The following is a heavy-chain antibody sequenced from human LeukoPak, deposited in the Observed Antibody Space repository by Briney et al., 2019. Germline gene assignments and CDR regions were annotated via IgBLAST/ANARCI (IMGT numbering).Heavy chain of an antibody. CDR1: GFTFSTYG. J-gene: IGHJ1*01. CDR3: AKDDDWGRYKH. Sequence: GGSLRLSCAASGFTFSTYGMHWVRQAPGKGLEWVAVISDNGSNKYYADSVRGRFTISRDNFKNTLSLQVNSLRAEDTAMYYCAKDDDWGRYKHWGQGTLVTVSS. V-gene: IGHV3-30*18. CDR2: ISDNGSNK. D-gene: IGHD3-16*01.